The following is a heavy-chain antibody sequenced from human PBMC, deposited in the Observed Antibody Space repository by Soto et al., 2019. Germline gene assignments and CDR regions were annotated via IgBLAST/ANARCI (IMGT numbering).Heavy chain of an antibody. D-gene: IGHD2-2*01. CDR1: GFTFSSYG. Sequence: GGSLRLSCAASGFTFSSYGMHWVRQAPGKGLEWVAVIWYDGSNKYYADSVKGRFTISRDNSKNTLYLQMNSLRAGDTAVYFCETKYQLPDPNLWGRGTLVTVSS. CDR3: ETKYQLPDPNL. J-gene: IGHJ4*02. CDR2: IWYDGSNK. V-gene: IGHV3-33*01.